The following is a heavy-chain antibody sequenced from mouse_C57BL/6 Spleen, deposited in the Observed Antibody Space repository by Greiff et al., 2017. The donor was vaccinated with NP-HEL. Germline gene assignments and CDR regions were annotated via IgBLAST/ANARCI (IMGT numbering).Heavy chain of an antibody. D-gene: IGHD2-5*01. V-gene: IGHV1-82*01. CDR3: ARRSNYDWYFDV. J-gene: IGHJ1*03. Sequence: QVQLQQSGPELVKPGASVKISCKASGYAFSSSWMNWVKQRPGKGLEWIGRIYPGDGDTNYNGKFKGKATLTADKSSSTAYMQLSSLTSEDSAVYFCARRSNYDWYFDVWGTGTTVTVSS. CDR1: GYAFSSSW. CDR2: IYPGDGDT.